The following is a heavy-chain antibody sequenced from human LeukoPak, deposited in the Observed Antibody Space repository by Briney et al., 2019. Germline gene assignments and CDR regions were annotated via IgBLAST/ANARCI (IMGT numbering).Heavy chain of an antibody. V-gene: IGHV3-11*04. J-gene: IGHJ4*02. D-gene: IGHD5-12*01. CDR2: ISSSGSTI. CDR3: ARRIVATIAQYYFDY. CDR1: GFTFSDYY. Sequence: GGSLRLSCAASGFTFSDYYMSWIRQAPGKGLEWVSYISSSGSTIYYADSVKGRFTISRDNAKNSLYLQMDSLRAEDTAVYYCARRIVATIAQYYFDYWGQGTLVTVSS.